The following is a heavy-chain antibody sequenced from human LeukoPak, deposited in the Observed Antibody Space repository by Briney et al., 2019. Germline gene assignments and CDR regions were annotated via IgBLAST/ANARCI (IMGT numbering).Heavy chain of an antibody. J-gene: IGHJ4*02. CDR2: IKQDGSEK. Sequence: GGSLRLSCAASGFTFSSYWMSWVRQAPGKGLEWVANIKQDGSEKYYVDSVKGRFTISRDNAKNSLYLQMNSLRAEDTAVYYCAKGKVVVVPAAPDYWGQGTLVTVSS. V-gene: IGHV3-7*03. CDR3: AKGKVVVVPAAPDY. CDR1: GFTFSSYW. D-gene: IGHD2-2*01.